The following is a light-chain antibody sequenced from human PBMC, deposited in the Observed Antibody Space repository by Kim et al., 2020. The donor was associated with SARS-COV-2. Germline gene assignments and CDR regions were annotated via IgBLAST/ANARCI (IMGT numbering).Light chain of an antibody. Sequence: EIVLTQSPATLSLSPGERATLSCRASQSVSSNLFWYQQKHGEPARRLIYDASNSGTGVLARCSGSGCGTEVTLTISSIEPEDVAVDYYWQRCNWPGWTFGQGTKVDIK. V-gene: IGKV3-11*01. CDR1: QSVSSN. CDR3: WQRCNWPGWT. J-gene: IGKJ1*01. CDR2: DAS.